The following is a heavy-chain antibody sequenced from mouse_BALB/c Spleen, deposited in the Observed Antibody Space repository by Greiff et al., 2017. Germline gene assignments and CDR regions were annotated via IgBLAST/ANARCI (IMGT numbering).Heavy chain of an antibody. J-gene: IGHJ4*01. CDR1: GFTFTSYW. Sequence: EVQLLQSGTVLARPGASVKMSCTASGFTFTSYWMHWVKQRPGQGLEWIGAIYPGNSDTSYNQKFKGKAKLTAVTSTSTAYMELSSLTNEDSAVYNCTRGVYGGSTEAMDYWGQGTSVTVSS. CDR2: IYPGNSDT. V-gene: IGHV1-5*01. CDR3: TRGVYGGSTEAMDY. D-gene: IGHD1-1*02.